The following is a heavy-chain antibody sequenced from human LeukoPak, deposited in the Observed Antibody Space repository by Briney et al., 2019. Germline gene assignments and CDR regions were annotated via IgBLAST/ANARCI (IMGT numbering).Heavy chain of an antibody. CDR3: ARGTTGTYFDY. J-gene: IGHJ4*02. CDR2: INHSGST. V-gene: IGHV4-34*01. D-gene: IGHD1-1*01. CDR1: GGSISGYY. Sequence: SETQSLTCAVYGGSISGYYWSWIRQPPGKGLEWIGEINHSGSTNYDPSLKSRVTISVDTSKNQFSLKLSSVTAADTAVYYCARGTTGTYFDYWGQGTLVTVSS.